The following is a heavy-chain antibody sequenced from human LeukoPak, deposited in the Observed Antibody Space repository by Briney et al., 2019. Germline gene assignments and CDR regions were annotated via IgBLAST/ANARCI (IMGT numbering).Heavy chain of an antibody. J-gene: IGHJ4*02. V-gene: IGHV3-74*01. CDR3: ARGGYGAHMG. D-gene: IGHD4-17*01. CDR2: LNSDGSTT. Sequence: GGTLRLSCAASGFTFSSYGMSWVRQVPGKGLVWVSGLNSDGSTTGYADSVRGRFTISRDNAKSTLYLQMNSLRAEDTAVYYCARGGYGAHMGWGQGTLVTVSS. CDR1: GFTFSSYG.